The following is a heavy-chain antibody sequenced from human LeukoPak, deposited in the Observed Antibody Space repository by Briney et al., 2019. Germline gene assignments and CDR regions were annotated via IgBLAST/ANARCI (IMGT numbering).Heavy chain of an antibody. CDR2: INHSGST. Sequence: PSETLSLTCAVYGGSFSGYYWSWIRQPPGKGLEWIGGINHSGSTNYNPSLKSRVTISVDTSKNQFSLKLSSVTAADTAVYYCARGGLWDYVWGSYRLPFDYWGQGTLVTVSS. V-gene: IGHV4-34*01. CDR3: ARGGLWDYVWGSYRLPFDY. D-gene: IGHD3-16*02. CDR1: GGSFSGYY. J-gene: IGHJ4*02.